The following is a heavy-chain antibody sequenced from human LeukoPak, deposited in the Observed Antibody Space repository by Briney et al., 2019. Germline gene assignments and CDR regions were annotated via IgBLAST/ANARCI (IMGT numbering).Heavy chain of an antibody. Sequence: PSKTLSLTCTVSGGSISNYFWTWIRQPPGKGLECIGYIYYSESANYNPSLKSRVTVSVDKSKNQFSLKLSSVTAADTAVYYCARFPGSAEYRHYYHMDVWGKGTTVTVSS. V-gene: IGHV4-59*01. CDR2: IYYSESA. D-gene: IGHD2-15*01. CDR1: GGSISNYF. J-gene: IGHJ6*03. CDR3: ARFPGSAEYRHYYHMDV.